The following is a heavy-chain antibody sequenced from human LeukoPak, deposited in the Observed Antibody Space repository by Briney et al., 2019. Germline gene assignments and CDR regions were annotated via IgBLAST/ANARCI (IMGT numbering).Heavy chain of an antibody. J-gene: IGHJ4*02. D-gene: IGHD5-12*01. CDR1: GGTFTSYY. CDR3: ARVRYSGNDYVLGFDC. CDR2: INPSGGST. V-gene: IGHV1-46*01. Sequence: ASVKVSCKASGGTFTSYYMHWVRQAPGQGLEWMGIINPSGGSTSYAQKFQGRVTMTRDMSTSTVYMELSSLRSEDTAVYYCARVRYSGNDYVLGFDCWGQGTLVTVSS.